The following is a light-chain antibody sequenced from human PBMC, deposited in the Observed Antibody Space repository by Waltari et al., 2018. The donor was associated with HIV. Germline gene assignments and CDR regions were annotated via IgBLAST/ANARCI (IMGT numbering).Light chain of an antibody. Sequence: EIVMTHSPPTLSVSPGQSVTLPCSASPSISAKVAWYQQRPGQAPRLLIYEAATRPTGIPARFSGSGSGTEFTLTISSLQSEDFATYFCQQYDSGPRGITFGQGTMLEIK. J-gene: IGKJ2*01. V-gene: IGKV3-15*01. CDR2: EAA. CDR3: QQYDSGPRGIT. CDR1: PSISAK.